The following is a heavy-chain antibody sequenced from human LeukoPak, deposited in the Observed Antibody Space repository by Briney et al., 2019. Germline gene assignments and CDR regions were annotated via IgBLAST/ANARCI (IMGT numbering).Heavy chain of an antibody. CDR3: ARRGEYYYYGMDV. V-gene: IGHV5-51*01. CDR2: IYPGESDT. Sequence: GEALQISCKGSGSGFTSYWIGWGRPVRGKGLGWMGIIYPGESDTRYSPSFQGQVTISADKSISTAYLQWSSLKASDTAMYYCARRGEYYYYGMDVWGQGTTVTVSS. D-gene: IGHD2-21*01. CDR1: GSGFTSYW. J-gene: IGHJ6*02.